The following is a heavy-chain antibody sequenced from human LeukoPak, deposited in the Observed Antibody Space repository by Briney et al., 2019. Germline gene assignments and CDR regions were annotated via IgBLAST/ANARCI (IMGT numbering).Heavy chain of an antibody. D-gene: IGHD3-9*01. Sequence: GGSLRLFCAASVYTVSSNYMKCVRQAPGKGLEWVSVIYSGGSAYYADSVKGRFTISRDNSKNTLYLQMNSLRADDTAVYYCASQRRVDLGYAFNLWGQGTMVTVSS. CDR3: ASQRRVDLGYAFNL. J-gene: IGHJ3*01. CDR2: IYSGGSA. CDR1: VYTVSSNY. V-gene: IGHV3-66*04.